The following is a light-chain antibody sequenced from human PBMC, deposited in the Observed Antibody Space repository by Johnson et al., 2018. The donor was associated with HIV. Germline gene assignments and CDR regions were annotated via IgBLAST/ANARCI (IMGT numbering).Light chain of an antibody. CDR1: SSNIGNNY. CDR2: ENN. CDR3: GTWDNSLRAGV. J-gene: IGLJ1*01. Sequence: QSILTQPPSVSAAPGQKVTISCSGSSSNIGNNYVSWYQQLPGTAPKLLIYENNKRPSGIPDRFSGSKSGTPATLDITGLQTGDEADYYCGTWDNSLRAGVFGTGTEVTVL. V-gene: IGLV1-51*02.